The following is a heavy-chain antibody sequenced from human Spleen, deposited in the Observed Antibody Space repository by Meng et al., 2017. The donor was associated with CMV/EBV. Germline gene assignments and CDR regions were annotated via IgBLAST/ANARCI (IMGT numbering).Heavy chain of an antibody. V-gene: IGHV4-61*01. CDR1: GGSVSSGSYY. CDR2: INHSGST. J-gene: IGHJ5*02. CDR3: ARGRRNYYGSGSWFDP. Sequence: GSLRLSCTVSGGSVSSGSYYWTWIRQPPGKGLEWIGEINHSGSTNYNPSLKSRVTISVDTSKNQFSLKLSSVTAADTAVYYCARGRRNYYGSGSWFDPWGQGTLVTVSS. D-gene: IGHD3-10*01.